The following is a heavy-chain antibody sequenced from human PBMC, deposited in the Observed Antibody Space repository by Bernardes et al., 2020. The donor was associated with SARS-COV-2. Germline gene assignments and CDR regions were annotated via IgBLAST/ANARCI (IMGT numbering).Heavy chain of an antibody. CDR2: RYRDGST. V-gene: IGHV4-39*01. CDR3: ARHVYSYDITGGMDV. J-gene: IGHJ6*02. CDR1: GDSIRTSDYY. D-gene: IGHD3-9*01. Sequence: LSLTCSVSGDSIRTSDYYWGWIRRPPGKGLEWIGSRYRDGSTYYDPSLKSRVTISADTSKNQFSLKLTSVTSTDTAVYFCARHVYSYDITGGMDVWGQGTTVTVSS.